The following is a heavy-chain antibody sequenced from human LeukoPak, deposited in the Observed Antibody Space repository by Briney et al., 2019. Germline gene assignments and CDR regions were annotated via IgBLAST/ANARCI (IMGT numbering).Heavy chain of an antibody. CDR3: ARGWWQWDY. CDR2: ISRGGRTV. D-gene: IGHD6-19*01. Sequence: SGGSLRLSCAASGFTFSNYEMNWVRQAPGKGLDWVAYISRGGRTVDYADSVKGRFTISRDNSKNTLYLQMNSLRAEDTAVYYCARGWWQWDYWGQGTLVTVSS. CDR1: GFTFSNYE. J-gene: IGHJ4*02. V-gene: IGHV3-48*03.